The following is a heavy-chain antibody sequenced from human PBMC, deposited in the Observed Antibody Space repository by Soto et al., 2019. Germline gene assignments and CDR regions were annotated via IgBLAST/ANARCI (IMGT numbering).Heavy chain of an antibody. D-gene: IGHD3-10*01. CDR1: GFTVSSNY. J-gene: IGHJ6*02. CDR3: ARDGRDRFGDTHGMDV. CDR2: IYSGGST. Sequence: GSLRLSCAASGFTVSSNYMSWVRQAPGKGLEWVSVIYSGGSTYYADSVKGRFTISRDNSKNTLYLQMNSLRAEDTAVYYCARDGRDRFGDTHGMDVWGQGTTVTVSS. V-gene: IGHV3-53*01.